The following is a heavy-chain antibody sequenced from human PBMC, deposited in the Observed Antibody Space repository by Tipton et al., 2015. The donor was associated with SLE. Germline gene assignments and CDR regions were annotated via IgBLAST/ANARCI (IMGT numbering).Heavy chain of an antibody. CDR2: TNDSGKT. J-gene: IGHJ4*02. CDR3: ARGKISWAIFVVKNYLDS. V-gene: IGHV4-34*01. Sequence: TLSLTCAVYGGSLSGQYWTWIRLAPGKGLECTGETNDSGKTNYNAALKSRATISVDTSRNQFSLRLTSVTAADTAVYYCARGKISWAIFVVKNYLDSWGQGTLVTVSS. CDR1: GGSLSGQY. D-gene: IGHD2-21*01.